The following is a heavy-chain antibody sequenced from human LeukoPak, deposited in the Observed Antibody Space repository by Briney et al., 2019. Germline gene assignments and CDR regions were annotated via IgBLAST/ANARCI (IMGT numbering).Heavy chain of an antibody. CDR1: GGSISSYY. Sequence: SGTLSLTCTVSGGSISSYYWSRIRQPPGKGREWIGYIYYSGSTNYNPSLKSRVTISVDTSKNQFSLKLSSVTAADTAVYYCAGMYEYSSSSWFDPWGQGTLVTVSS. J-gene: IGHJ5*02. D-gene: IGHD6-6*01. CDR3: AGMYEYSSSSWFDP. CDR2: IYYSGST. V-gene: IGHV4-59*01.